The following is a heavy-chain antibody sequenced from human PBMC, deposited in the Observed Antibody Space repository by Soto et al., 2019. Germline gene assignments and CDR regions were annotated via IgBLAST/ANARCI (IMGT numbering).Heavy chain of an antibody. V-gene: IGHV1-69*06. Sequence: SVKVSCKASGGTFSSYAISWVRQAPGQGLEWMGGIIPIFGTANYAQKFQGRVTITADKSTSTAYMELSSLRSEDTAVYYCARDVDSGSYYPYYFDYWGQGTLVTVSS. D-gene: IGHD1-26*01. CDR1: GGTFSSYA. CDR3: ARDVDSGSYYPYYFDY. CDR2: IIPIFGTA. J-gene: IGHJ4*02.